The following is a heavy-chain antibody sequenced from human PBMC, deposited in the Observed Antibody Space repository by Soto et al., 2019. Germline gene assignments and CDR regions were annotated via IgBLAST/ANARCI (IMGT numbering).Heavy chain of an antibody. CDR1: GFTFDDYA. V-gene: IGHV3-9*01. Sequence: PGGSLRLSCAASGFTFDDYAMHWVRQAPGKGLEWVSGISWNSGSIGYADSVKGRFTISRDNAKNSLYLQMNSLRAEDTALYYCAKDIWTDIVVVPAAMPGLDYWGQGTLVAVSS. CDR2: ISWNSGSI. J-gene: IGHJ4*02. CDR3: AKDIWTDIVVVPAAMPGLDY. D-gene: IGHD2-2*01.